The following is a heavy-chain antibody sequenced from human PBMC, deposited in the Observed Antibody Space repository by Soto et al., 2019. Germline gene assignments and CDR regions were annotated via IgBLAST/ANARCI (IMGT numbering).Heavy chain of an antibody. J-gene: IGHJ5*02. D-gene: IGHD3-10*01. CDR3: ARAPWGSGSYYNTGLDP. CDR1: GFTFSSYS. Sequence: GGSLRLSCAASGFTFSSYSMNWVRQAPGKGLEWVSSISSSSSYIYYADSVKGRFTISRDNAKNSLYLQMNSLRAEDTAVYYCARAPWGSGSYYNTGLDPWGQGTLVTVSS. V-gene: IGHV3-21*01. CDR2: ISSSSSYI.